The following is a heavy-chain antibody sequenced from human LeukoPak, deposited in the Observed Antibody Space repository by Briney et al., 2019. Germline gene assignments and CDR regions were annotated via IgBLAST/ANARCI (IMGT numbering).Heavy chain of an antibody. V-gene: IGHV1-18*01. D-gene: IGHD3-3*01. J-gene: IGHJ5*02. Sequence: ASVKVSCKASGYTFTSYGISWVRQAPGQGLEWMGWISAYNGNTNYAQKLQGRVTMTTDTSTSTAYMELRSLRSDDTAVYYCARGRGLYDFWSGPSNWFDPWGQGTLVTVSS. CDR2: ISAYNGNT. CDR3: ARGRGLYDFWSGPSNWFDP. CDR1: GYTFTSYG.